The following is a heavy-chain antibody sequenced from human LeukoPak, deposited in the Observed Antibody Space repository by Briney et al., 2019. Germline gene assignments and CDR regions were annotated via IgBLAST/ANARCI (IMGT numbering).Heavy chain of an antibody. CDR2: IRSSGDIT. Sequence: GGSLRLSCAASGFTFRGYLMSWVRQAPGKGLEWVSSIRSSGDITYCADSVKGRFTISRDNSKNTLYLQMNSLRAEDTAVYYCARDLMSTVTLEVAWGQGTLVTVSS. J-gene: IGHJ5*02. CDR1: GFTFRGYL. D-gene: IGHD4-17*01. V-gene: IGHV3-23*01. CDR3: ARDLMSTVTLEVA.